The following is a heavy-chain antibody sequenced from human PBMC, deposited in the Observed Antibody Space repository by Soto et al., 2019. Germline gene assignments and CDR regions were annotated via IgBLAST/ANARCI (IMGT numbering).Heavy chain of an antibody. CDR1: GGSISSGGYS. CDR2: IYHSGST. CDR3: ARVNDYYDSSGYEY. J-gene: IGHJ4*02. Sequence: SETLSLTCAVSGGSISSGGYSWSCIRQPPGKGLEWIGYIYHSGSTYYNPSLKSRVTISVDKSKNQFSLKLSSVTDADTAVYYCARVNDYYDSSGYEYWGQGTLVTVSS. D-gene: IGHD3-22*01. V-gene: IGHV4-30-2*01.